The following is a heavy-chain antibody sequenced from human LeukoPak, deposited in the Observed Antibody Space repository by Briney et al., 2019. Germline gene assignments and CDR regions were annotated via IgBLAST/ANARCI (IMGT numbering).Heavy chain of an antibody. Sequence: PGGSLRLSCAASGFMFSSYSMNWVRQAPGKGLEWVSSISSSSSYIYYADSVKGRFTISRDNAKTSLYLQMNSLRAEDTAVYYCARGLRWVDYWGQGTLVTVSS. V-gene: IGHV3-21*01. CDR1: GFMFSSYS. CDR3: ARGLRWVDY. CDR2: ISSSSSYI. J-gene: IGHJ4*02. D-gene: IGHD4-23*01.